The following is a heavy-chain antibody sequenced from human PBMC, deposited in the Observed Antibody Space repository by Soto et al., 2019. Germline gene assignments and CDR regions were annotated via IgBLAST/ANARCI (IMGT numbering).Heavy chain of an antibody. D-gene: IGHD1-1*01. V-gene: IGHV3-30*18. J-gene: IGHJ6*02. Sequence: SLRLSCAASGLTFSSYGMHWVRQAPGKGLEWVAVISYDGSNKYYADSVKGRFTISRDNSKNTLYLQMNSLRAEDTAVYYCAKDTPTGTTIYYYYGMDVWGQGTTVTVSS. CDR3: AKDTPTGTTIYYYYGMDV. CDR1: GLTFSSYG. CDR2: ISYDGSNK.